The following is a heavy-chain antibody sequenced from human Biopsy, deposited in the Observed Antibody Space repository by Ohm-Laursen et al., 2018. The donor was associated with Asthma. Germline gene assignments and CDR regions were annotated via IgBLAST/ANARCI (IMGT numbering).Heavy chain of an antibody. CDR1: GYTFINYA. V-gene: IGHV1-3*01. D-gene: IGHD3-9*01. CDR2: INAGNGNT. J-gene: IGHJ3*02. CDR3: ARTYYDFLTGQGNEAFAM. Sequence: ASVKVSCKSSGYTFINYAIHWVRQAPGQRLEWMGWINAGNGNTKYSQKFQGRVTISRDTSASTAYMDLSSLRSEDTAVYYCARTYYDFLTGQGNEAFAMWGQGTMVTVSS.